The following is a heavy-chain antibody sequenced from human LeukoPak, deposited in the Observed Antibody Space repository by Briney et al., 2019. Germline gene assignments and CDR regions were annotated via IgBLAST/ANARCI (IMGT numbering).Heavy chain of an antibody. CDR2: ISGSGGST. J-gene: IGHJ4*02. D-gene: IGHD6-19*01. Sequence: GGSLRLSCAASGSTFSSYAMSWVRQAPGKGLEWVSAISGSGGSTYYADSVKGRFTISRDNSKNTLYLQMNSLRAEDTAVYYCAKKRGSGWRYYFDYWGQGTLVTVSS. CDR3: AKKRGSGWRYYFDY. CDR1: GSTFSSYA. V-gene: IGHV3-23*01.